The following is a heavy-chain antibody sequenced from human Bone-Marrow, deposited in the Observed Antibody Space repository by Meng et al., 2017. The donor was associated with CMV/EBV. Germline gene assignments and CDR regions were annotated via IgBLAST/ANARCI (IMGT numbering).Heavy chain of an antibody. D-gene: IGHD2-2*01. CDR1: GYTFTGYY. CDR2: INPNSGGT. J-gene: IGHJ6*02. V-gene: IGHV1-2*02. Sequence: ASVKVSCKASGYTFTGYYMHWVRQAPGQGLEWMGWINPNSGGTNYAQKFQGRVTITTDESTSTAYMELSSLRSEDTAVYYCASLATVVPYKYYYYGMDVWGQGTTVTVSS. CDR3: ASLATVVPYKYYYYGMDV.